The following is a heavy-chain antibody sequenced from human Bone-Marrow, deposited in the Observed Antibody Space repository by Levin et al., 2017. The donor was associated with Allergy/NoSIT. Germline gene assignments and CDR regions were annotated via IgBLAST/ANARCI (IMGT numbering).Heavy chain of an antibody. CDR1: GYTFTSYY. CDR2: INPSGGST. J-gene: IGHJ4*02. D-gene: IGHD5-18*01. CDR3: ARGRRKRGYSYDFDY. V-gene: IGHV1-46*01. Sequence: PGESLKISCKASGYTFTSYYMHWVRQAPGQGLEWMGIINPSGGSTSYAQKFQGRVTMTRDTSTSTVYMELSSLRSEDTAVYYCARGRRKRGYSYDFDYWGQGTLVTVSS.